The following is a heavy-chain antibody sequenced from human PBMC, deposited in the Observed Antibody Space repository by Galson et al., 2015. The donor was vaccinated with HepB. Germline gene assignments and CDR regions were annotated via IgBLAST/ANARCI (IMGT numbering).Heavy chain of an antibody. CDR1: GFNFSNYN. V-gene: IGHV3-48*02. D-gene: IGHD4-23*01. CDR2: ISSSSSAI. CDR3: ARGTVVTSYDAFVI. Sequence: SLRLSCAVSGFNFSNYNMNWVRQAPGKGLEWVSYISSSSSAIFYADSVKGRFNISRDSAKNLLYLQMNSLSDEDTAVYYCARGTVVTSYDAFVIWGQGTRVIVSS. J-gene: IGHJ3*02.